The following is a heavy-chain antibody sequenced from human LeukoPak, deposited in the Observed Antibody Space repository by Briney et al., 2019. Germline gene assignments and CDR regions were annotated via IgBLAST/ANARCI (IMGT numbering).Heavy chain of an antibody. V-gene: IGHV3-33*01. CDR2: IWNDGSDK. Sequence: QPGRSLRLSCAASGFTFSSYGIHWIRQAPGKGLEWVAVIWNDGSDKYYADSVKGRFTISRDNSKNTLYLQMNSLRAEDTAVYYCARHGPTDYFDYWGQGTLVTVSS. D-gene: IGHD2-21*02. CDR1: GFTFSSYG. CDR3: ARHGPTDYFDY. J-gene: IGHJ4*02.